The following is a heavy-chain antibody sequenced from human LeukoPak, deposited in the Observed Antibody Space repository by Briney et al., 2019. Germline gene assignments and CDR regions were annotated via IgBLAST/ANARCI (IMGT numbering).Heavy chain of an antibody. CDR3: ARVRSPRWGFDY. D-gene: IGHD3-16*01. J-gene: IGHJ4*02. V-gene: IGHV4-34*01. Sequence: PSETLSLTCAVYGGSFSGYYWSWIRQPPGKGLEWIGEINHSGSTNYNPSLKSRVTISVDTSKNQFSLKVTSVTAADTAVYYCARVRSPRWGFDYWGQGTLVTVSS. CDR2: INHSGST. CDR1: GGSFSGYY.